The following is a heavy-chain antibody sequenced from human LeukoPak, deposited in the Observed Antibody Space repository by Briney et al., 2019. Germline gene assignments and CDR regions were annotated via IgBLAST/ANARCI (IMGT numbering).Heavy chain of an antibody. CDR2: IWYDGSNK. V-gene: IGHV3-33*06. CDR1: GFTFSSYG. D-gene: IGHD3-3*01. J-gene: IGHJ6*03. CDR3: AKDGTFLRFLDSYMDV. Sequence: GRSLRLSCAVSGFTFSSYGMHWVRQAPGKGLEWVAVIWYDGSNKYYADSVKGRFTISRDNSKNTLYLQMNSLRAEDTAVYYCAKDGTFLRFLDSYMDVWGKGTTVTVSS.